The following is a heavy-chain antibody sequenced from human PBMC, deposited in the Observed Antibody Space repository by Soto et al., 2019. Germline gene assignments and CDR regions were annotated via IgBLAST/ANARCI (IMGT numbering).Heavy chain of an antibody. CDR3: ARPVTGTNYYYCMDV. J-gene: IGHJ6*02. Sequence: QVQLVQSGAEVKKHGASVKVSCKASGYTFTSYDINWVRQATGQGLEWMGWMNPNSGNTGYAQKFQGRVTMTRNTSISTAYMQLSSLRSEDTAVYYCARPVTGTNYYYCMDVWGQGTTVTVSS. CDR2: MNPNSGNT. V-gene: IGHV1-8*01. CDR1: GYTFTSYD. D-gene: IGHD1-7*01.